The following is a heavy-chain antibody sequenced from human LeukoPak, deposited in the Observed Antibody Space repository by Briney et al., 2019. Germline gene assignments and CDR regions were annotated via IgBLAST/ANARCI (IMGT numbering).Heavy chain of an antibody. D-gene: IGHD6-13*01. CDR1: GFTFSSYG. V-gene: IGHV3-30*03. Sequence: PGRSLRLSCAASGFTFSSYGMHWVRQAPGKGLEWVAVISYDGSNKYYADSVKGRFTISRDNSKNTLYLQMNSLRAEDTAVYYCARDPQIAAAGRRYYWYFDLWGRGTLVTVSS. CDR3: ARDPQIAAAGRRYYWYFDL. CDR2: ISYDGSNK. J-gene: IGHJ2*01.